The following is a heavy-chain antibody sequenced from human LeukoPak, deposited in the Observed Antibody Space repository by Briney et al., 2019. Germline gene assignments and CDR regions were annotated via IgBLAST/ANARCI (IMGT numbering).Heavy chain of an antibody. Sequence: PGGSLRLSCAASGFTFSSYWMSWVRQAPGKGLEWVANIKQDGSEKYYVGSVKGRFTISRDNAKNSLYLQMNSLRAEDTSVYYCARDGGYYGPDYWGQGTLVTVSS. CDR1: GFTFSSYW. V-gene: IGHV3-7*04. D-gene: IGHD3-10*01. CDR3: ARDGGYYGPDY. CDR2: IKQDGSEK. J-gene: IGHJ4*02.